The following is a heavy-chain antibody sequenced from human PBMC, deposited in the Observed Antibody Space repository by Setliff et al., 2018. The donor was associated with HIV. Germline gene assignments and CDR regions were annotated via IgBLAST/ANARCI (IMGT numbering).Heavy chain of an antibody. CDR1: GFTFSSHW. CDR2: ISMSSHTSV. V-gene: IGHV3-48*01. J-gene: IGHJ4*01. Sequence: LRLSCAASGFTFSSHWMVWVRQAPGKGLEWVSYISMSSHTSVIYSDSVKGRFTISRDNARNSFYLQMNSLRVDDTAVYFCARDKWASGFDFWGHGTLVTVSS. D-gene: IGHD1-26*01. CDR3: ARDKWASGFDF.